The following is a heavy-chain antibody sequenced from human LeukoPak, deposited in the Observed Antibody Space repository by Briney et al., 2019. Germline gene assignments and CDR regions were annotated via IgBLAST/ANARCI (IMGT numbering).Heavy chain of an antibody. CDR3: AREGWNYVRPDAFDI. J-gene: IGHJ3*02. CDR1: GFTXXXXX. CDR2: IKDDGSAK. D-gene: IGHD1-7*01. Sequence: GFTXXXXXXXXVRQXXGXGXXXXXNIKDDGSAKYYVYSVKGRFTISRDNAKNSLFLQMNSLRAEDTAVYYCAREGWNYVRPDAFDIWGQGTMVTVSS. V-gene: IGHV3-7*01.